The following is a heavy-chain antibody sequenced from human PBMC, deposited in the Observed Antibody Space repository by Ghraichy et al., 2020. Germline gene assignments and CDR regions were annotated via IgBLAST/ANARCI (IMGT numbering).Heavy chain of an antibody. CDR1: GGSFSGYY. D-gene: IGHD3-22*01. CDR2: INHSGST. CDR3: ARGWGIVVVPYGYYFDY. J-gene: IGHJ4*02. V-gene: IGHV4-34*01. Sequence: SETLSLTCAVYGGSFSGYYWSWIRQPPGKGLEWIGEINHSGSTNYNPSLKSRVTISVDTSKNQFSLKLSSVTAADTAVYYCARGWGIVVVPYGYYFDYWGQGTLVTVSS.